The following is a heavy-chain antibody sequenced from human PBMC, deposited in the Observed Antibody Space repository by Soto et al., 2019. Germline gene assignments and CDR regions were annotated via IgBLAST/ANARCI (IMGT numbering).Heavy chain of an antibody. J-gene: IGHJ5*02. CDR3: TTDLPFTETSPKLPVGP. D-gene: IGHD4-17*01. Sequence: EVQLVESGGGLVKPGGSLRLSCAASGFTFSNAWMSWVRQAPGKGLEWVGRIKSKTDGGTTDYAAPVNGRFTISRDDSKTTLYLQMNSLKTEDTAVYYCTTDLPFTETSPKLPVGPWCQGTLVTVSS. CDR2: IKSKTDGGTT. CDR1: GFTFSNAW. V-gene: IGHV3-15*01.